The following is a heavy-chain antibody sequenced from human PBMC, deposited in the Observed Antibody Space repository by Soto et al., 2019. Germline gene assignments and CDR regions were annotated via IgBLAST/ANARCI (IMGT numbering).Heavy chain of an antibody. Sequence: LTCTFSGGSISSSSYYWGWIRQPPGKGLEWIGSIYYSGSTYYNPSLKSRFTISRDNAQNSLYLKMNSLTSEDTAVYYCARDRSADRFVQYFQHWGPGTLVTVSS. CDR1: GGSISSSSYY. CDR2: IYYSGST. J-gene: IGHJ1*01. D-gene: IGHD6-19*01. CDR3: ARDRSADRFVQYFQH. V-gene: IGHV4-39*02.